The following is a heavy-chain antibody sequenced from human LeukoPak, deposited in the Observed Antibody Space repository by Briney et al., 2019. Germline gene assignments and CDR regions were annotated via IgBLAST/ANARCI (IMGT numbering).Heavy chain of an antibody. J-gene: IGHJ4*02. CDR2: ISAYNGNT. V-gene: IGHV1-18*01. CDR3: ARSYYDSPRAGEFDY. CDR1: GYTFTSYG. D-gene: IGHD3-22*01. Sequence: ASVKVSCKASGYTFTSYGISWVRQAPGQGLEWMGWISAYNGNTNYAQKLQGRVTMTTDTSTSTAYMELRSLRSDDTAVYYCARSYYDSPRAGEFDYWGQGTLVTVSS.